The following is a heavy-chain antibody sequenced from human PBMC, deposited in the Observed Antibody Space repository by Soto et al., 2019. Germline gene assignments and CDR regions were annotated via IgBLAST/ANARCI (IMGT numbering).Heavy chain of an antibody. J-gene: IGHJ4*02. D-gene: IGHD3-10*01. CDR1: GGPIKTGDYY. CDR3: ARAGFSYGHLLF. CDR2: VFYSGAT. V-gene: IGHV4-30-4*01. Sequence: SETLSLTCNVSGGPIKTGDYYWNWIRQPPGKGLEWIGYVFYSGATNYSPSLKGRAAISMDTSKNQFSLSLTSVTAADTAVYYCARAGFSYGHLLFWGQGIRVTVSS.